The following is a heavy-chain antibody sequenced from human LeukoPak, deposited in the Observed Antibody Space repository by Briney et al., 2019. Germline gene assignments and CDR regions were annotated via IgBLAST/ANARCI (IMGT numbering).Heavy chain of an antibody. Sequence: GGSLRLSCAASGFTFSSYSMNWVRQAPGKGLEWLSYISSSSGTIYYADSVKGRFTISRDNAKNSLYLRMNSPRDEDTAVYYCARASFQRWLQLGGDWGQGTLVTVSS. CDR2: ISSSSGTI. V-gene: IGHV3-48*02. D-gene: IGHD5-24*01. J-gene: IGHJ4*02. CDR3: ARASFQRWLQLGGD. CDR1: GFTFSSYS.